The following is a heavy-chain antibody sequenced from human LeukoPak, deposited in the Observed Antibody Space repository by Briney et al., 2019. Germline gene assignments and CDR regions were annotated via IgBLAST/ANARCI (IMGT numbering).Heavy chain of an antibody. CDR1: GFSLSTSGMC. J-gene: IGHJ4*02. Sequence: SGPTLVNPTQTLTLTCTFSGFSLSTSGMCVTWIRQPPGKALEWLARIDWDDDKYYSTSLKTRLTISKDTSKNQVVLTMTNMDPVDTATYYCARQRYSSGWYGFDNWGQGTLVPVSS. CDR2: IDWDDDK. D-gene: IGHD6-19*01. CDR3: ARQRYSSGWYGFDN. V-gene: IGHV2-70*11.